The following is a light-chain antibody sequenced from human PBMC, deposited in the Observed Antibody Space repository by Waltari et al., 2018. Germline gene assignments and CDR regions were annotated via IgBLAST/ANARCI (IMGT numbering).Light chain of an antibody. CDR2: KDS. V-gene: IGLV3-25*03. J-gene: IGLJ3*02. CDR3: QTTDSSGAWA. Sequence: SHELTQPPSVSVSPGQTARITCSGDALSPQYAYWYQQNAGQAPVAVICKDSERPSGIPERFSGSTSGTTVTLTISGVQAEDEADYYCQTTDSSGAWAFGGGTKLTVL. CDR1: ALSPQY.